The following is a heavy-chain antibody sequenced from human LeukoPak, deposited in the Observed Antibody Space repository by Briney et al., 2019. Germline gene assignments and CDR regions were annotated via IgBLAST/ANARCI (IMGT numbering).Heavy chain of an antibody. CDR3: AREKGALEYSSSSPLDV. Sequence: ASVKVSCKASGYTFTSYYMHWVRQAPGQGLEWMGIINPSGGSTSYAQKFQGRVNMTRDMSTSTVYMELSSLRSEDTAVYYCAREKGALEYSSSSPLDVWGKGTTVTVSS. D-gene: IGHD6-6*01. V-gene: IGHV1-46*01. CDR1: GYTFTSYY. J-gene: IGHJ6*04. CDR2: INPSGGST.